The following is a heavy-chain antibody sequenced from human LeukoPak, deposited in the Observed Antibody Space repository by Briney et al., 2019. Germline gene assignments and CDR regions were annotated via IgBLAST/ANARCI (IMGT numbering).Heavy chain of an antibody. CDR1: GLTVRSDY. Sequence: GGSLTLSCAAAGLTVRSDYMSWVRQAPGKGLEWVSVIYTGGNTYHADSVKGRFTISRDSSSNTLFLQMNSLRPEDTAVYYCARGGGAFCGGDCYRNFDYWGQGTLVTVSS. J-gene: IGHJ4*02. D-gene: IGHD2-21*02. CDR3: ARGGGAFCGGDCYRNFDY. V-gene: IGHV3-66*02. CDR2: IYTGGNT.